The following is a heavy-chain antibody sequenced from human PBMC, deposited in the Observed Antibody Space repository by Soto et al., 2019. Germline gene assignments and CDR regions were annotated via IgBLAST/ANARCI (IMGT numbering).Heavy chain of an antibody. D-gene: IGHD2-15*01. Sequence: GGSLRLSCAAPEFTFNNFWMTWVRQAPGKGLECVANINQGGSEKYYVNSVKGRFTISRDNAKNSLYLQMNSLRAEDTAIYYCAKGGPYYYYGMDVWGQGTTVTVSS. V-gene: IGHV3-7*03. CDR2: INQGGSEK. CDR3: AKGGPYYYYGMDV. CDR1: EFTFNNFW. J-gene: IGHJ6*02.